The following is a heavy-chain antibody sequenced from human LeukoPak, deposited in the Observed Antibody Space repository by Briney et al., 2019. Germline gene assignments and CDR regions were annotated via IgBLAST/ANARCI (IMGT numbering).Heavy chain of an antibody. CDR1: GFTFTDYA. D-gene: IGHD2-2*01. J-gene: IGHJ3*02. V-gene: IGHV3-23*01. CDR3: AMDARGCSSFSCSDAFVI. Sequence: RGSLRLSSAAPGFTFTDYAMTSVRPAPGKGLEWVSPISGSGGRTYYAHSLKGRFTTSTDNSNNMRYLQMHSLSAEDTAVYYCAMDARGCSSFSCSDAFVIWGGGTRVSV. CDR2: ISGSGGRT.